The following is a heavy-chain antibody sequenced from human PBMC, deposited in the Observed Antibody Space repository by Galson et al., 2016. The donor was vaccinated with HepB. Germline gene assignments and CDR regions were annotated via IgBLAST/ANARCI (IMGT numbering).Heavy chain of an antibody. CDR3: GKDGYFASGSALYGMDV. J-gene: IGHJ6*02. V-gene: IGHV3-23*01. D-gene: IGHD3-10*01. CDR2: ISGSGGRT. Sequence: SLRLSCAASGFRFSSYAVSWVRQAPGKGLEWVSGISGSGGRTYYADSVKGRFTISRDNSKNTVYLQMNSLRVEDTALYYCGKDGYFASGSALYGMDVWGQGTTVTVSS. CDR1: GFRFSSYA.